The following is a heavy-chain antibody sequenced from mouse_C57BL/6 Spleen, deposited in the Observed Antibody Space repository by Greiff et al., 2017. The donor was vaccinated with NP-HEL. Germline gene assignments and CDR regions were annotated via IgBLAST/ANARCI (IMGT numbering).Heavy chain of an antibody. CDR2: IHPNSGST. J-gene: IGHJ1*03. Sequence: QVQLKQPGAELVKPGASVKLSCKASGYTFTSYWMHWVKQRPGQGLEWIGMIHPNSGSTNYNEKFKSKATLTVDKSSSTAYMQLSSLTSEDSAVYYCAREIYYYGSYWYFDVWGTGTTVTVSS. D-gene: IGHD1-1*01. CDR3: AREIYYYGSYWYFDV. CDR1: GYTFTSYW. V-gene: IGHV1-64*01.